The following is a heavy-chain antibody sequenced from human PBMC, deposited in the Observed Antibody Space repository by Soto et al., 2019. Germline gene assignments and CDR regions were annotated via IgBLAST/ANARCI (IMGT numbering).Heavy chain of an antibody. V-gene: IGHV1-18*01. CDR2: ISANNCNT. J-gene: IGHJ5*02. Sequence: QVRLVHSETEVKKPGASVNVSCKASGYTFTSYTISWVRQAPGQGLEWMGWISANNCNTEFAQKFQDRLTMLADTTTSTAYLELRNLSPDDAAVYYCARSLPWFDPWGQGTLVAVSS. CDR1: GYTFTSYT. CDR3: ARSLPWFDP.